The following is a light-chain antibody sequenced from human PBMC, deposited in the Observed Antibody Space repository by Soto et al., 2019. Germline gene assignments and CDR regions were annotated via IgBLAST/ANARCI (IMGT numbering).Light chain of an antibody. V-gene: IGKV1-27*01. Sequence: DIQMTQSPSSLSASVGDRVTITCRASQGISNYLAWYQQKPGKVPKLLIYAASTLQSGVPSRFSGSGSGTDFTVTISSLQPEDVPTYYCQKYNSAPWTFGQGTKVEIK. CDR3: QKYNSAPWT. CDR2: AAS. CDR1: QGISNY. J-gene: IGKJ1*01.